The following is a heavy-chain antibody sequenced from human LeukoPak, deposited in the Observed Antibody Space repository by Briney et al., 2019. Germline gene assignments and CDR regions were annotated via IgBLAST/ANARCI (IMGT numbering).Heavy chain of an antibody. J-gene: IGHJ6*02. Sequence: GGSLRLSCTASGFIFSSYGMHWVRQAPGKGLEWVTVISSDGRDKKYAESVKGRFTISRDNSKNTLYLQMNSLRAEDTAVYYCAKDFYSHNYYYYYGMDVWGQGTTVTVSS. CDR3: AKDFYSHNYYYYYGMDV. V-gene: IGHV3-30*18. D-gene: IGHD5-18*01. CDR1: GFIFSSYG. CDR2: ISSDGRDK.